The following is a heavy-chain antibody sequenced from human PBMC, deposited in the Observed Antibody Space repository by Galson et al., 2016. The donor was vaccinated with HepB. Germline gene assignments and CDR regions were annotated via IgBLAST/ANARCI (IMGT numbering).Heavy chain of an antibody. CDR2: IAPSGHCGPDT. CDR1: GFAISTYG. J-gene: IGHJ4*02. V-gene: IGHV3-23*01. Sequence: SLRLSCAASGFAISTYGMNWVRQAPGEGLEWVSIIAPSGHCGPDTYYADSVRGRFTISRDNSKNTLYLQMNSLRAEDTAVYYCAKLRLAASLDMNFDHWGQGTWSPSP. D-gene: IGHD6-19*01. CDR3: AKLRLAASLDMNFDH.